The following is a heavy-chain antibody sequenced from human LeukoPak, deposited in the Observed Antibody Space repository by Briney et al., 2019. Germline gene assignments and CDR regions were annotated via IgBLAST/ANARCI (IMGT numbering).Heavy chain of an antibody. CDR2: ISSSGSTI. J-gene: IGHJ6*03. CDR3: ASPGYCSSTSCYGGLDYYYYMDV. V-gene: IGHV3-11*04. D-gene: IGHD2-2*01. Sequence: PGGSLRLSCVASGFTFSDYYMSWIRQAPGKGLEWFSYISSSGSTIYYADSVKGRFTISRDNAKNSLYLQMNSLRAEDTAVYYCASPGYCSSTSCYGGLDYYYYMDVWGKGTTVTVSS. CDR1: GFTFSDYY.